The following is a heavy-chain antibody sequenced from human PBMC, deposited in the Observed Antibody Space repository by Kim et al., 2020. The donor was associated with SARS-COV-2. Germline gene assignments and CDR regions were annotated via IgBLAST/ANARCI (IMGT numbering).Heavy chain of an antibody. D-gene: IGHD3-22*01. CDR2: ISAYNGNT. V-gene: IGHV1-18*01. Sequence: ASVKVSCKTSGYTFTSYGISWVRQAPGQGLEWMGWISAYNGNTNYAQKLQGRVTMTTDTSTSTAYMELRSLGSDDTAVYYCAREVGYYDSSGYYPGAGAFDIWGQGTMVTVSS. CDR1: GYTFTSYG. J-gene: IGHJ3*02. CDR3: AREVGYYDSSGYYPGAGAFDI.